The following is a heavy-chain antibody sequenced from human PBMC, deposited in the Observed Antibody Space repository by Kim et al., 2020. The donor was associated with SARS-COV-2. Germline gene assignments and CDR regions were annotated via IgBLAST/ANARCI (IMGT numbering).Heavy chain of an antibody. Sequence: SVKVSCKASGGTFSSYAISWVRQAPGQGLEWMGGIIPIFGTANYAQKFQGRVTITADESTSTAYMELSSLRSEDTAVYYCARGQGIWNVDTAMVATIYYYYGMDVWGQGTTVTVSS. V-gene: IGHV1-69*13. CDR2: IIPIFGTA. CDR1: GGTFSSYA. D-gene: IGHD5-18*01. CDR3: ARGQGIWNVDTAMVATIYYYYGMDV. J-gene: IGHJ6*02.